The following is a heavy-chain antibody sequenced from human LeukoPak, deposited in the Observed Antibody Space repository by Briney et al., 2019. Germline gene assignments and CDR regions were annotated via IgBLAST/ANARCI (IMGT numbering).Heavy chain of an antibody. Sequence: PSQTLSLTCTVSGGSISSGSYYWSWIRQPAGKGLEWIGRIYTSGSTNYNPSLKSRVTISVDTSKNQFSLKLSSVTAADTAVYYCGRGRNLWFHGEYFQHWGQGTLVTVSS. D-gene: IGHD3-10*01. V-gene: IGHV4-61*02. J-gene: IGHJ1*01. CDR3: GRGRNLWFHGEYFQH. CDR1: GGSISSGSYY. CDR2: IYTSGST.